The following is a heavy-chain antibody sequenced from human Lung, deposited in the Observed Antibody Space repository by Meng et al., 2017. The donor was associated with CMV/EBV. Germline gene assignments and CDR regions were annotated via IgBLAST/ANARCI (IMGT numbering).Heavy chain of an antibody. J-gene: IGHJ3*01. CDR2: MNANSGTT. V-gene: IGHV1-8*01. CDR3: ARGMNDDFWSGAFDV. CDR1: GYTFTSYD. D-gene: IGHD3-3*01. Sequence: ASVXVSCKASGYTFTSYDINWVRQAPGQGLEWMGWMNANSGTTGYDQKFEGRVTMTRDTSISSAFMELSSLTSEDTAVYYCARGMNDDFWSGAFDVWGQGMMVTVSS.